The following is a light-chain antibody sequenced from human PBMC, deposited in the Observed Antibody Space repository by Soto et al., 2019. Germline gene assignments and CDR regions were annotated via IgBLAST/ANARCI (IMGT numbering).Light chain of an antibody. CDR1: QGVSSS. V-gene: IGKV3-15*01. Sequence: EIVMTQSPATLSVSPGERATLSCRASQGVSSSLAWYQQKPGQAPRLLIYGASTRATGIPARFSCSGSGTEFTLTINSLQSEDFAVYYCQQYDNWPLTFGGGNKVEI. CDR3: QQYDNWPLT. CDR2: GAS. J-gene: IGKJ4*01.